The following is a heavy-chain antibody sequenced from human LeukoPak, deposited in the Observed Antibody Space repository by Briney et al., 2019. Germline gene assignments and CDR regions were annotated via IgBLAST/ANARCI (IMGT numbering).Heavy chain of an antibody. CDR3: ARDSPTAAALDY. V-gene: IGHV3-11*04. Sequence: GGSLRLSCAASGFTFSDFYMSWVRQAPGKGLEWVSYISSTGSTIYYADSVKGRFTISRDNARNSLYLQVNSPRAEDTAVYYCARDSPTAAALDYWGQGTLVTVSS. J-gene: IGHJ4*02. CDR1: GFTFSDFY. CDR2: ISSTGSTI. D-gene: IGHD6-13*01.